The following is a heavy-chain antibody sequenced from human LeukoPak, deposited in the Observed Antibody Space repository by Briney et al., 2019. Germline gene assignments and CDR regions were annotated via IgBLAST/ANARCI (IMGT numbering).Heavy chain of an antibody. Sequence: GASVKVSCKASGGTFSSYAISWVRQAPGQGLEWMGGIIPIFGTANYAQKFQGRVTITADESTSTAYMELSSLRSEDTAVYYCARDVATIMGAGWFDPWGQGTLVTVSS. V-gene: IGHV1-69*01. CDR3: ARDVATIMGAGWFDP. CDR1: GGTFSSYA. D-gene: IGHD5-12*01. CDR2: IIPIFGTA. J-gene: IGHJ5*02.